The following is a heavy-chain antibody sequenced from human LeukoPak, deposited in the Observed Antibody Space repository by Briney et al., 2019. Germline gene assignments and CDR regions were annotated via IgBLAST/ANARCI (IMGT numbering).Heavy chain of an antibody. D-gene: IGHD6-13*01. CDR1: GGSLSSYY. CDR3: ARGVSSSWYDY. J-gene: IGHJ4*02. CDR2: IYYSGST. Sequence: SETLSLTCTVSGGSLSSYYWSWSQQPPGKGLEWIGYIYYSGSTNYNPSLKSRATISFETSKQRFSLKLSSVPAADTAVYYCARGVSSSWYDYWGQGTLVTVSS. V-gene: IGHV4-59*01.